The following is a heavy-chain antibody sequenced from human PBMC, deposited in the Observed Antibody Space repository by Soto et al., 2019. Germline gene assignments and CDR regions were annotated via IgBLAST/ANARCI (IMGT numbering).Heavy chain of an antibody. V-gene: IGHV3-66*01. CDR3: AREGGGRRYDY. CDR2: LYSGGST. CDR1: GFTVSSNY. Sequence: EVQLVASGGGLVQPGGSLRLSCAASGFTVSSNYMSWVRQAPGKGLEWVSVLYSGGSTYYADSVKGRFTISRDNSKNTLDLQMNSLRAEDTAVYYCAREGGGRRYDYWGQGTLVTVSS. J-gene: IGHJ4*02. D-gene: IGHD1-26*01.